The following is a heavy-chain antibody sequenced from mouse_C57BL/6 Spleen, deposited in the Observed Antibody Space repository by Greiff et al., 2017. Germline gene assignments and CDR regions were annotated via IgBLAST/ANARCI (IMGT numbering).Heavy chain of an antibody. Sequence: EVQLVESGGGLVQPGGSLSLSCAASGFTFTDYYMSWVRQPPGKALEWLGFIRNKANGYTTEYSASVKGRFTISRDNSQSILYLQMNALRAEDSATYYCARYGDYYGNFYFDYWGQGTTLTVSS. CDR1: GFTFTDYY. V-gene: IGHV7-3*01. CDR2: IRNKANGYTT. CDR3: ARYGDYYGNFYFDY. D-gene: IGHD2-1*01. J-gene: IGHJ2*01.